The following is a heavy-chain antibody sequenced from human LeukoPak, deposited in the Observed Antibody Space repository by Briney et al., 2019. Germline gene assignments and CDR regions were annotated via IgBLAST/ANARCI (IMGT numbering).Heavy chain of an antibody. Sequence: GRSLRLSCAVSGFTFSSYGMHWVRQAPGKGLEWVAVIYFDGSKKYYPDSVKGRFTIFRDKSKNTLYLQKNSLRAEDTAVYYCAKDLLGGDSGSYYEVGELGMDAWGQGTTVTVSS. CDR1: GFTFSSYG. V-gene: IGHV3-30*18. D-gene: IGHD1-26*01. J-gene: IGHJ6*02. CDR2: IYFDGSKK. CDR3: AKDLLGGDSGSYYEVGELGMDA.